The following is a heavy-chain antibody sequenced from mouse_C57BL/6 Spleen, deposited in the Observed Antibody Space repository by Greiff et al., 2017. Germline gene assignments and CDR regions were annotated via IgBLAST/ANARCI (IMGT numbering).Heavy chain of an antibody. V-gene: IGHV7-1*01. Sequence: EVQVVESGGGLVQSGRSLRLSCATSGFTFSDFYMEWVRQAPGKGLEWIAASRNKANDYTTEYSASVKGRFIVSRDTSQSILYLQMNALRAEDTAIYYCARDANYSNYGGYFDVWGTGTPVTVSS. J-gene: IGHJ1*03. CDR1: GFTFSDFY. CDR2: SRNKANDYTT. CDR3: ARDANYSNYGGYFDV. D-gene: IGHD2-5*01.